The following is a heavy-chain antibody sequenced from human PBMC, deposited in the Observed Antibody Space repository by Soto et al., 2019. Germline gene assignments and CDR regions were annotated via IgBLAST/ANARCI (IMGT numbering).Heavy chain of an antibody. Sequence: ASVKVSCKASGYTFTSYGISWVRQAPGQGLEWMGWISAYNGNTNYAQKLQGRVTMTTDTSTSTAYMELRSLRSDDTAVYYCARITSPRYDFWSGPIPYYYYMDVWGKGTTVTVSS. CDR1: GYTFTSYG. CDR3: ARITSPRYDFWSGPIPYYYYMDV. CDR2: ISAYNGNT. V-gene: IGHV1-18*01. D-gene: IGHD3-3*01. J-gene: IGHJ6*03.